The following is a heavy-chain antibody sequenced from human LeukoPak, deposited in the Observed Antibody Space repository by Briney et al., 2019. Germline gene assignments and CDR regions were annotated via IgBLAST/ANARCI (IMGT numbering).Heavy chain of an antibody. J-gene: IGHJ3*02. CDR3: ARDHRSIQYYDILTGYYRDDAFDI. CDR2: IYYSGST. V-gene: IGHV4-59*01. D-gene: IGHD3-9*01. Sequence: ASETLSLTCTVSGGSISSYYWSWIRQPPGKGLEWIGYIYYSGSTNYNPSLKSRFNISVDTSKNQFSLKLSSVTAADTAVYYCARDHRSIQYYDILTGYYRDDAFDIWGQGTMVTVSS. CDR1: GGSISSYY.